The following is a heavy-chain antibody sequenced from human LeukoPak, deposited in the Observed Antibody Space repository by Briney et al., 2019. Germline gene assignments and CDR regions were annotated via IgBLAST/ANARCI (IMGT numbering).Heavy chain of an antibody. V-gene: IGHV4-61*02. D-gene: IGHD2-15*01. CDR1: GGSISSGSYY. CDR3: ARGVYCSGGSCYLDY. CDR2: IYTSGST. Sequence: SETLSLTRTVSGGSISSGSYYWSWIRQPAGKGLEWIGRIYTSGSTNYNPSLKSRVTISVDTSKNQFSLKLSSVTAADTAVYYCARGVYCSGGSCYLDYWGQGTLVTVSS. J-gene: IGHJ4*02.